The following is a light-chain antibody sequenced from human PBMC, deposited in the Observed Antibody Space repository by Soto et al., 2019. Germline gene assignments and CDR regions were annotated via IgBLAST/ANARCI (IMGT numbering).Light chain of an antibody. Sequence: QTVVTQEPSFSVSPGGTVTLTCGLSSGSVSTDYYPSWLQQNPGQAPRTLIYTTNTRSSGVPDRFSGSILGDRAALTITGAQADDESDYYCVLFMGSGIGVFGGGTKLTVL. CDR2: TTN. CDR3: VLFMGSGIGV. J-gene: IGLJ3*02. CDR1: SGSVSTDYY. V-gene: IGLV8-61*01.